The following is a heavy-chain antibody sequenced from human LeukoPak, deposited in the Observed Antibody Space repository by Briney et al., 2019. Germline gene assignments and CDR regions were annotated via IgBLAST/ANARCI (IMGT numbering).Heavy chain of an antibody. CDR1: GFTFSIYA. J-gene: IGHJ4*02. V-gene: IGHV3-23*01. CDR2: ISGSGGGGST. D-gene: IGHD6-19*01. Sequence: PGGSLRLSCAASGFTFSIYAMSWVRQAPGKGLEWVSSISGSGGGGSTYYADSVKGRFTVSRDSSKNTLYLQMNRLRAEDTAVYYCAKEEWLGKVNFFDYWGQGTLVTVSS. CDR3: AKEEWLGKVNFFDY.